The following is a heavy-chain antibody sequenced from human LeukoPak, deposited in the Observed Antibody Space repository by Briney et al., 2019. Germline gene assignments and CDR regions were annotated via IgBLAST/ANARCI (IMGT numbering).Heavy chain of an antibody. CDR3: ARETRYYVSDY. D-gene: IGHD3-10*02. J-gene: IGHJ4*02. Sequence: GSLRLSCAASGFTFISYWMHWVRQAPGKGLVWVSRINSDGSSTSYADSVKGRFTISRDNAKNTLYLQMNSLRAEDTAVYYCARETRYYVSDYWGQGTLVTVSS. V-gene: IGHV3-74*01. CDR1: GFTFISYW. CDR2: INSDGSST.